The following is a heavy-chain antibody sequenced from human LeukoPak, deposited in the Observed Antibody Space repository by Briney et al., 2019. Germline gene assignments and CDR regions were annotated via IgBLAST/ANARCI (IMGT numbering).Heavy chain of an antibody. V-gene: IGHV3-23*01. J-gene: IGHJ4*02. Sequence: SGGPLRLSCAASGFTFSSYAMGGVRHAPGKGLEWVSASGSGDTYYADSANGRFTISRDNPKNALYLQMNSLRAEDTAVYYCATTGYSSRNYWGQGTLVTVSS. D-gene: IGHD6-13*01. CDR2: SGSGDT. CDR1: GFTFSSYA. CDR3: ATTGYSSRNY.